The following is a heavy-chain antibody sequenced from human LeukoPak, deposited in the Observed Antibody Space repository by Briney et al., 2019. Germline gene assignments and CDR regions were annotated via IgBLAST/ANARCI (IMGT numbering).Heavy chain of an antibody. D-gene: IGHD3-10*01. CDR1: GGSFSGYY. V-gene: IGHV4-34*01. J-gene: IGHJ6*03. CDR3: ARWLTMVRGYYYYYMDV. Sequence: SETLSLTCAVYGGSFSGYYWSRIRQPPGKGLEWIGEINHSGSTNYNPSLKSRVTISVDTSKNQFSLKLSSVTAADTAVYYCARWLTMVRGYYYYYMDVWGKGTTVTVSS. CDR2: INHSGST.